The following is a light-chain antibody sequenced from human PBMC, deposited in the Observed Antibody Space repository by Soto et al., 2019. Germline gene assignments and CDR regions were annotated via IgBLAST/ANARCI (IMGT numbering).Light chain of an antibody. Sequence: DVVLTQTALSSPVTLGQSASISCKSSHGLVHSSGNTYLSWLHQRPGQPPRLLFFKVSERFAGAPDRFSASGAGTHFTLTISRVEAEDVGLYYCLQSTHFPCTFGQGTKVEV. CDR2: KVS. J-gene: IGKJ1*01. CDR3: LQSTHFPCT. CDR1: HGLVHSSGNTY. V-gene: IGKV2-24*01.